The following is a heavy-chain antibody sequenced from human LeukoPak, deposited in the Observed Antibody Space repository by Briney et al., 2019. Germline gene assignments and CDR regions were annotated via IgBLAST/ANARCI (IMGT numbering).Heavy chain of an antibody. J-gene: IGHJ4*02. D-gene: IGHD1/OR15-1a*01. CDR3: AKGTRQYSYYYFDY. Sequence: GGSLRLSCTASGFTFSSYEMNWVRQALGKGLEWVSYISSTGNTIYYAYSVKGRFTLSTDKAKNSPCLQVNRLGDEGTGVYYCAKGTRQYSYYYFDYWGQGTVVTVSS. CDR1: GFTFSSYE. V-gene: IGHV3-48*03. CDR2: ISSTGNTI.